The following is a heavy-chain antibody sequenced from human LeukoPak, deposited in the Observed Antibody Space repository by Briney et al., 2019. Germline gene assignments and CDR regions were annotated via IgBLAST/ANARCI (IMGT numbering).Heavy chain of an antibody. CDR1: GGSISSYY. D-gene: IGHD3-3*01. CDR2: IYTSGST. J-gene: IGHJ4*02. V-gene: IGHV4-4*07. CDR3: ASGQPYDFWSGYHR. Sequence: SETLSLTCTVSGGSISSYYWSWIRQPAGKGLEWIGRIYTSGSTNYNPSLKSRVTISVDTSKNQFSLKLSSVTAADTAVYYCASGQPYDFWSGYHRWGQGTLVTVSS.